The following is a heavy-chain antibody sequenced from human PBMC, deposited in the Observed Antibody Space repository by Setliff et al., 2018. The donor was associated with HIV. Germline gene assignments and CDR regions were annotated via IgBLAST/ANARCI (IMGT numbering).Heavy chain of an antibody. Sequence: SETLSLTCTVSGASMTDFYWSWIRQTPGKGLEWIGQIYYNGITNYNPSLKSRVSMSMDTSKTQFSLRLSSVTAADTAVYYCARIFGGNSAPFDYWGQGILVTVSA. V-gene: IGHV4-59*01. CDR3: ARIFGGNSAPFDY. D-gene: IGHD2-21*02. CDR1: GASMTDFY. J-gene: IGHJ4*02. CDR2: IYYNGIT.